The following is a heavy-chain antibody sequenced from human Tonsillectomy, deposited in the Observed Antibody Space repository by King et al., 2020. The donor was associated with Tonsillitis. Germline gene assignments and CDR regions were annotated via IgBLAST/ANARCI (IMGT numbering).Heavy chain of an antibody. CDR1: GCFISSKY. V-gene: IGHV4-59*01. CDR2: ISDIGST. D-gene: IGHD1-14*01. CDR3: ARDLQPNWFDP. Sequence: VQLQESGPGLVKPSETLSLTCTVSGCFISSKYRSWIRQPPGKGLEWIGDISDIGSTDYNPSRKSRVTISVDTSKNQFSLKLSSVTAADTAVYYCARDLQPNWFDPWGQGTLVTVSS. J-gene: IGHJ5*02.